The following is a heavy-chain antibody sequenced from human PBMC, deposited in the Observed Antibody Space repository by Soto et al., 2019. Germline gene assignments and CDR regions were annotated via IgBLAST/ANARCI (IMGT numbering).Heavy chain of an antibody. Sequence: SQTLSLTCAISGDSVSSNTASWNWIRQSPSRGLEWLGRTYFRSKWYNDYAVSVKSRIIINPDTSNNQFSLQLNSVTPEDTAVYFCAKGDNLGPKTGHAIDPWCQAIMVTVSS. CDR3: AKGDNLGPKTGHAIDP. J-gene: IGHJ5*02. CDR2: TYFRSKWYN. V-gene: IGHV6-1*01. D-gene: IGHD1-1*01. CDR1: GDSVSSNTAS.